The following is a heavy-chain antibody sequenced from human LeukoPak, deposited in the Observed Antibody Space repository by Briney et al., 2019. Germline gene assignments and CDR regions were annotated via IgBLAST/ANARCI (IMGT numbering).Heavy chain of an antibody. J-gene: IGHJ4*02. CDR2: ISYDGINK. CDR3: VKGNVVVTAVLVY. V-gene: IGHV3-30*18. Sequence: TGGSLRLSCAASGFTFSSNDMHWVRQAPAKGLEWVAIISYDGINKYYADSVKGRFTISRDNSENTLYLQMNSLRTEDTAVYYCVKGNVVVTAVLVYWGQGTLVTVSS. CDR1: GFTFSSND. D-gene: IGHD2-21*02.